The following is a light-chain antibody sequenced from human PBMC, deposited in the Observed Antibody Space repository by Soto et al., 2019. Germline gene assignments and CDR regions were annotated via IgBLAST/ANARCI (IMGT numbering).Light chain of an antibody. CDR3: SSYSISTAYL. CDR1: SSDVGGYHY. Sequence: QSALTQPASVSGSPGQSITISCTGTSSDVGGYHYVSWYQLLPGKAPNLILFEVNSRPSGVSYRFSGSKSGNTASLTISGLQAEDVADYFCSSYSISTAYLFGTGTKLTVL. CDR2: EVN. V-gene: IGLV2-14*01. J-gene: IGLJ1*01.